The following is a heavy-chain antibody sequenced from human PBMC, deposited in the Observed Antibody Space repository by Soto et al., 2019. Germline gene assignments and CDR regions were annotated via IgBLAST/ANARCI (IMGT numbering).Heavy chain of an antibody. CDR1: GYDFTNYG. V-gene: IGHV1-18*01. Sequence: GPGVKKTGASVKVSCKSSGYDFTNYGITWVRQAPGQGLDWVGWIRGFNGDTKYAQRFQGRVTLTRETSTNTAYMELRSLRSDDTAVYFCARGDRSPNYWGQGTLVTVSS. D-gene: IGHD3-10*01. J-gene: IGHJ4*02. CDR2: IRGFNGDT. CDR3: ARGDRSPNY.